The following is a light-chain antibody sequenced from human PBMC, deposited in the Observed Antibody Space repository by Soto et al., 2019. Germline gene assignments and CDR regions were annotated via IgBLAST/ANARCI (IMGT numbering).Light chain of an antibody. CDR2: GAS. Sequence: GLTQSPGTLSLSKGERATLSCRASQSVSSSYLAWYQQKPGQAPRLLIFGASSRATGIPDRFSGSGSGTDFTLTISRLEPEDFAVYYCQQYGSSPWTFGQGTKVDIK. V-gene: IGKV3-20*01. J-gene: IGKJ1*01. CDR1: QSVSSSY. CDR3: QQYGSSPWT.